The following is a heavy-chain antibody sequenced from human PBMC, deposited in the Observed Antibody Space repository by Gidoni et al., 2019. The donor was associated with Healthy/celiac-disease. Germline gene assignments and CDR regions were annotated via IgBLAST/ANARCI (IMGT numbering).Heavy chain of an antibody. D-gene: IGHD6-13*01. V-gene: IGHV4-61*02. CDR3: ARESGRAAAATYYFDY. CDR1: GGSLSRCSYY. Sequence: VPLQASGPGLVQPSQTLSLPCPVSGGSLSRCSYYWSWIRQPAGKGLEWIGRIYTSGSTNENPALKSRVTIAVDTSKNQFSLKRSSVTAADTAGYYWARESGRAAAATYYFDYWGQGTLVTVSS. J-gene: IGHJ4*02. CDR2: IYTSGST.